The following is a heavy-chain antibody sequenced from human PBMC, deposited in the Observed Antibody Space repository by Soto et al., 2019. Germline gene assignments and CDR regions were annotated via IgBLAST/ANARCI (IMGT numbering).Heavy chain of an antibody. CDR1: GFTFSSYG. CDR3: AKDPYYDSSGYYYV. D-gene: IGHD3-22*01. CDR2: ISYDGSNK. J-gene: IGHJ4*02. Sequence: GGSLRLSCAASGFTFSSYGMHWVRQATGKGLEWVAVISYDGSNKYYADSVKGRFTISRDTSKNTLYLQMNSLRAEDTAVYYCAKDPYYDSSGYYYVWGQGTLVTVSS. V-gene: IGHV3-30*18.